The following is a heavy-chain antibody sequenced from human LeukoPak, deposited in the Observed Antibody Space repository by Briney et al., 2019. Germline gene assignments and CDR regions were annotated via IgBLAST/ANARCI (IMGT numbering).Heavy chain of an antibody. D-gene: IGHD1-14*01. Sequence: VRSLRLSCAASGFTFSNFGVHRVRQAAGNGLECVAVISFAGSNKYYADSVKARFTISRDKSRNTMYLHWRRLLAPATTVYYFAKDRGSRYNNDVEYWGQGTLVTVSS. CDR3: AKDRGSRYNNDVEY. J-gene: IGHJ4*02. V-gene: IGHV3-30*18. CDR2: ISFAGSNK. CDR1: GFTFSNFG.